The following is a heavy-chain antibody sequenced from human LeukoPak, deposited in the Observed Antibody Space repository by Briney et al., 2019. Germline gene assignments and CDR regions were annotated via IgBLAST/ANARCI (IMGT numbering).Heavy chain of an antibody. Sequence: PGGSLRLSCAASGFTFSSYDMHWVRQATGKGLEWVSAIGTAGDTYYPGSVKGRFTISRENAKNSLYLQMNSLRAGDTAVYYCARGGVFSSGGDYYGMDVWGQGTTVTVSS. D-gene: IGHD6-19*01. CDR1: GFTFSSYD. V-gene: IGHV3-13*01. J-gene: IGHJ6*01. CDR3: ARGGVFSSGGDYYGMDV. CDR2: IGTAGDT.